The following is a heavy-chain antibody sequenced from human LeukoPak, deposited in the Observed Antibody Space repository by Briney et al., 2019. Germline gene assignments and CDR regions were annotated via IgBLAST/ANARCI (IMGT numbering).Heavy chain of an antibody. CDR3: ARGSSSSWWYYYYMDV. D-gene: IGHD6-13*01. J-gene: IGHJ6*03. Sequence: ASVKVSCKASGYTFTGYYMHWVRQAPGQGLEWMGWINPNSGGTNYAQKFQGRVTMTRNTSISTAYMELSSLRSEDTAVYYCARGSSSSWWYYYYMDVWGKGTTVTISS. CDR2: INPNSGGT. CDR1: GYTFTGYY. V-gene: IGHV1-2*02.